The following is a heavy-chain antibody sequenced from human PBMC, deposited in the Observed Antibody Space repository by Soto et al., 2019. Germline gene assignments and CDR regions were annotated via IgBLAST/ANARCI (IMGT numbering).Heavy chain of an antibody. D-gene: IGHD6-25*01. Sequence: EVQLLESGGGLVQPGGSLRLSCAASGFTFSTHAMIWVRQAPGKGLNWVSTVDGGGGSTYYTDSVKGRFTVSRDNSKKTVSLQLNTLTAEDTAIYFLASESGPAAGGACDIWGQGTMVNVSS. CDR2: VDGGGGST. CDR3: ASESGPAAGGACDI. V-gene: IGHV3-23*01. CDR1: GFTFSTHA. J-gene: IGHJ3*02.